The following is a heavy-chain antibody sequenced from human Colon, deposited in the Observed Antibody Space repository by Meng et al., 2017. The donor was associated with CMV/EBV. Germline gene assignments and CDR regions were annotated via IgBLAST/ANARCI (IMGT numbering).Heavy chain of an antibody. CDR2: INPNMGGT. D-gene: IGHD5-24*01. J-gene: IGHJ4*02. CDR3: ARAGDDYFDF. V-gene: IGHV1-2*02. Sequence: KVSCKTSGYTFTGYKIHWVRQAPGQGLEWMGWINPNMGGTTYAQKFQGRVTVTRDTPISTAYMELNSLRSDDTAVYYCARAGDDYFDFWGQGTLVTVSS. CDR1: GYTFTGYK.